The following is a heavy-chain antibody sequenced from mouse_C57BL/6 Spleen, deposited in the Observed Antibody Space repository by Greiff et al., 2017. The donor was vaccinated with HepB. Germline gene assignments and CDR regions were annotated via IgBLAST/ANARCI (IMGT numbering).Heavy chain of an antibody. V-gene: IGHV1-82*01. Sequence: VKLQESGPELVKPGASVKISCKASGYAFSSSWMNWVKQRPGKGLEWIGRIYPGDGDTNYNGKFKGKATLTADKSSSTAYMQLSSLTSEDSAVYFCARGVLLRPDYWGQGTTLTVSS. CDR2: IYPGDGDT. CDR1: GYAFSSSW. J-gene: IGHJ2*01. CDR3: ARGVLLRPDY. D-gene: IGHD1-1*01.